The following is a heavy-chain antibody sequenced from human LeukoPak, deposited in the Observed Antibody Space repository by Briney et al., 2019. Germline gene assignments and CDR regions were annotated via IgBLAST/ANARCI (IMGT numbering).Heavy chain of an antibody. CDR1: GGSISSYY. CDR3: ARIDTSGYNGYSFDY. D-gene: IGHD3-22*01. Sequence: SETLSLTCTVSGGSISSYYWSWIRQPPEKGLEFIGYIYYSGNTNYNPSLKSRVTISVDTSKNQFSLKLSSVTAADTAVYYCARIDTSGYNGYSFDYWGQGTLVAVSS. J-gene: IGHJ4*02. CDR2: IYYSGNT. V-gene: IGHV4-59*12.